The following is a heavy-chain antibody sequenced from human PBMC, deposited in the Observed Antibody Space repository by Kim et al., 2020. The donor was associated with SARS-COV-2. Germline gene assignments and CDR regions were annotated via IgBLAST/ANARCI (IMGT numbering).Heavy chain of an antibody. V-gene: IGHV3-43*01. CDR3: AREMKDCSGGSCYYYFDH. Sequence: VEGRFSISRDNTRNSLYLQMNSLKSEDTGLYYCAREMKDCSGGSCYYYFDHWGQGTPVTVSS. J-gene: IGHJ4*02. D-gene: IGHD2-15*01.